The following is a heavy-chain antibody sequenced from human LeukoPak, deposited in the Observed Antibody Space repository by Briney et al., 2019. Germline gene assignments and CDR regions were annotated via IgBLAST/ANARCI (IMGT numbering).Heavy chain of an antibody. CDR2: INHSGST. CDR1: GGSISSSSYY. V-gene: IGHV4-39*07. J-gene: IGHJ3*02. D-gene: IGHD4-23*01. CDR3: ARGPRWFRRLVPNDAFEI. Sequence: NASETLSLTCTVSGGSISSSSYYWSWIRQPPGKGLEWIGEINHSGSTNYNPSLKSRVTISVDTSKNQFSLKLSSVTAADTAVYYCARGPRWFRRLVPNDAFEIWGQGTMVTVSS.